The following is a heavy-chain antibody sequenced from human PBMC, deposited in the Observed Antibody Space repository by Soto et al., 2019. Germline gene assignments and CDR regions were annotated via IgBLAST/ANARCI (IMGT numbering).Heavy chain of an antibody. CDR1: GYTFTSYG. D-gene: IGHD3-22*01. V-gene: IGHV1-18*01. Sequence: AASVKVSCKASGYTFTSYGISWVRQAPGQGLEWMGWISAYNGNTNYAQKLQGRVTMTTDTSTSTAYMELRSLRSDDTAVYYCARDPSRSNSGRGSITMIVVVMDWFDPWGQGTLVTVSS. CDR3: ARDPSRSNSGRGSITMIVVVMDWFDP. J-gene: IGHJ5*02. CDR2: ISAYNGNT.